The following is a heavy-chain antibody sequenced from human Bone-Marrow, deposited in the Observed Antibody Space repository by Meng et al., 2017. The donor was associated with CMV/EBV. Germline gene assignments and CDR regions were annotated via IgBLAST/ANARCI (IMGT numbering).Heavy chain of an antibody. J-gene: IGHJ4*02. D-gene: IGHD2-2*01. CDR1: EFNFSAYW. CDR3: ARGGFCSNNNCYGGFDY. Sequence: GESLKISRAATEFNFSAYWMTWVRQAPGKGLEWVANIKEDGSEKYYVDSVRGRFTISRDNAKTSLYLQMNSLRVEDTAVYFCARGGFCSNNNCYGGFDYWGQGTLVTVSS. V-gene: IGHV3-7*01. CDR2: IKEDGSEK.